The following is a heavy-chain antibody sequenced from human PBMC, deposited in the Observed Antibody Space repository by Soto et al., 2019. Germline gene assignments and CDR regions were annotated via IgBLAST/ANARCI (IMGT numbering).Heavy chain of an antibody. CDR2: IYYSGST. Sequence: PSETLSLTCTVSGGSISSGGYYWSWIRQHPGKGLEWIGYIYYSGSTYYNPSLKSRVTISVDTSKNQFSLKLSSVTAADTAVYYCAGSSAAPLANGMDVWGQGTTVTVSS. CDR3: AGSSAAPLANGMDV. CDR1: GGSISSGGYY. D-gene: IGHD3-3*02. V-gene: IGHV4-31*03. J-gene: IGHJ6*02.